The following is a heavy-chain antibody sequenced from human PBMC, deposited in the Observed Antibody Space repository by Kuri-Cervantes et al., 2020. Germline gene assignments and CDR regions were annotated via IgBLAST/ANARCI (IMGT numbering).Heavy chain of an antibody. CDR2: IYSGGST. V-gene: IGHV3-53*01. D-gene: IGHD4/OR15-4a*01. Sequence: ETLSLTCAVSGFTVSSNYMSWVRRAPGKGLEWVSVIYSGGSTYYADSVKGRFTISRDNSENTLYLQMNSLRAEDTAVYYCARDKPDDDYGTTFDYWGQGTLVTVSS. J-gene: IGHJ4*02. CDR1: GFTVSSNY. CDR3: ARDKPDDDYGTTFDY.